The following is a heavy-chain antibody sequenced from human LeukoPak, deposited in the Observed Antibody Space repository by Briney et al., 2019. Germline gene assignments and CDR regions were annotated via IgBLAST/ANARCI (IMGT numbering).Heavy chain of an antibody. CDR3: ARVRLQPRTLLDDAFDI. V-gene: IGHV3-30*02. J-gene: IGHJ3*02. CDR2: IRYDGNNK. D-gene: IGHD1-14*01. CDR1: GFTFSDYS. Sequence: GGSLRLSCAASGFTFSDYSMHWVRQAPGKGLNWVALIRYDGNNKYYADSVKGRFTISRDNAKNSLYLQMNSLRAEDTAVYYCARVRLQPRTLLDDAFDIWGQGTMVTVSS.